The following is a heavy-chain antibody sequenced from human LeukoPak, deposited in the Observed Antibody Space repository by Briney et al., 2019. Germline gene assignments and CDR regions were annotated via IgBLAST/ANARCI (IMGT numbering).Heavy chain of an antibody. CDR1: GFTVSSNY. D-gene: IGHD4-17*01. Sequence: PGGSLRLSCAASGFTVSSNYMSWVRQAPGKGLEWVSVIYSGGSTYYADSVKGRFTISRDKSKNTLYLQMNSLRAEDTAVYYCARDSNGDYEGLDGMDVWGQGTTVTVSS. CDR3: ARDSNGDYEGLDGMDV. J-gene: IGHJ6*02. V-gene: IGHV3-66*01. CDR2: IYSGGST.